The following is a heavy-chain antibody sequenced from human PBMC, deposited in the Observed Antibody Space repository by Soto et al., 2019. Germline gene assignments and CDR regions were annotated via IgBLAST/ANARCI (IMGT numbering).Heavy chain of an antibody. J-gene: IGHJ6*02. CDR1: GGTFSSYA. V-gene: IGHV1-69*13. Sequence: SVKFSCKASGGTFSSYAISWVRQAPGQGLEWMGGIIPIFGTANYAQKFQGRVTITADESTSTAYMELSSLRSEDTAVYYCARLSSRDGYNSDYYYGMDVWGQGTTVTVSS. CDR2: IIPIFGTA. CDR3: ARLSSRDGYNSDYYYGMDV. D-gene: IGHD5-12*01.